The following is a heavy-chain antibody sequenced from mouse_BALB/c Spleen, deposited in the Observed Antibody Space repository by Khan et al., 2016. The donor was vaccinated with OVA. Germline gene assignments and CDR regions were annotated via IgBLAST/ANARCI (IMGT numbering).Heavy chain of an antibody. CDR2: TNPTNGRT. CDR1: GYTFTSYW. J-gene: IGHJ2*01. D-gene: IGHD1-1*01. Sequence: QVRLQQSGAELVKAGASVKMSCKASGYTFTSYWMHWVKQRLGKGLEWFAETNPTNGRTYYNEKFKSKATLTVDKSSSTAYMLLSGPTFEDSAVYYCARINKIVATYFDYWGQGTTLTVSS. V-gene: IGHV1S81*02. CDR3: ARINKIVATYFDY.